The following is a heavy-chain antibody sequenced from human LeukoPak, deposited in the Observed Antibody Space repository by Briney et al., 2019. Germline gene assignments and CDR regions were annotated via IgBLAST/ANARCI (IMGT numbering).Heavy chain of an antibody. CDR2: ISPNSGGT. Sequence: GASVKVSCKASGYTFTGYYMHWVRQAPGQGLEWMGWISPNSGGTNYAQKFQGRVTMTRDTSISTAYMELSRLRSDDTAVYYCAREGAPYYYDSSGYLDYWGRGTLVTVSS. CDR1: GYTFTGYY. V-gene: IGHV1-2*02. J-gene: IGHJ4*02. D-gene: IGHD3-22*01. CDR3: AREGAPYYYDSSGYLDY.